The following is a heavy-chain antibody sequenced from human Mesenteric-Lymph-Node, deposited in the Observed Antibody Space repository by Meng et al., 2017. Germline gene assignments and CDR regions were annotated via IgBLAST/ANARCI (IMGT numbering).Heavy chain of an antibody. D-gene: IGHD6-19*01. CDR2: IYYSGST. J-gene: IGHJ4*02. Sequence: GPLRLSCTVSGGSISSYYWSWIRQPPGKGLEWIGYIYYSGSTNYNPSLKSRVTISVDTSKNQFSLKLSSVTAADTAVYYCARDLGYSSGPYFDYWGQGTLVTVSS. V-gene: IGHV4-59*01. CDR1: GGSISSYY. CDR3: ARDLGYSSGPYFDY.